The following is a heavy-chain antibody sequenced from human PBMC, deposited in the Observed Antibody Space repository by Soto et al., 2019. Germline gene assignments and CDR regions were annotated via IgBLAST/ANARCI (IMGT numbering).Heavy chain of an antibody. V-gene: IGHV3-49*04. J-gene: IGHJ6*02. Sequence: SLILSCTASGFTFGDYAMSLVRQAPGKGLEWVGFIRSKAYGGTTEYAASVKGRFTISRDDSKSIAYLQMNSLKTEDTAVYYCTRDPRSYYYDSSGSRGYYYYGMDVWGQGTTVTVSS. CDR2: IRSKAYGGTT. CDR1: GFTFGDYA. D-gene: IGHD3-22*01. CDR3: TRDPRSYYYDSSGSRGYYYYGMDV.